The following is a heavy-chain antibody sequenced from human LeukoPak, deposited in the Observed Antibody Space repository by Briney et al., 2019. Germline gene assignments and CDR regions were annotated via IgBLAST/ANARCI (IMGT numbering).Heavy chain of an antibody. CDR2: IYYSGST. D-gene: IGHD6-13*01. CDR1: GGSISSYY. V-gene: IGHV4-59*01. Sequence: SETLSLTCTVSGGSISSYYWSWIRQPPGKGLEWIGYIYYSGSTNYNPSLKSRVTISVDTSKNQFSLKLSSVTAADTAVYYCTSLIAAASRLDYWGQGTLVTVSS. J-gene: IGHJ4*02. CDR3: TSLIAAASRLDY.